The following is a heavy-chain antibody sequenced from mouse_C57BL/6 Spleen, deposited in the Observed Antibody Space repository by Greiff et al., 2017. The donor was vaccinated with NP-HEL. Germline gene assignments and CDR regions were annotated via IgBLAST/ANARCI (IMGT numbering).Heavy chain of an antibody. V-gene: IGHV2-9-1*01. CDR2: IWTGGGT. CDR3: ARITTVVEGFAY. Sequence: VMLVESGPGLVAPSQSLSITCTVSGFSLTSYAISWVRQPPGKGLELLGVIWTGGGTNYHSALKSRLSISKDNSKSQVFVKMNSLQTDDTARYYCARITTVVEGFAYWGQGTLVTVSA. J-gene: IGHJ3*01. CDR1: GFSLTSYA. D-gene: IGHD1-1*01.